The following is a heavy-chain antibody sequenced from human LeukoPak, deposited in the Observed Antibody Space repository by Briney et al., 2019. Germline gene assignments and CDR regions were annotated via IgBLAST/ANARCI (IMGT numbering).Heavy chain of an antibody. D-gene: IGHD3-10*01. J-gene: IGHJ4*02. V-gene: IGHV3-48*03. Sequence: GGSLRLSCAASGFTFSSYEMNWVRQAPGKGLEWVSYISGSGSTIYYADSVKGRFTISRDNSKNTLYLQMNSLRAEDTAVYYCAKVGSYYYGSGSLNPGIDYWGQGTLVTVSS. CDR2: ISGSGSTI. CDR3: AKVGSYYYGSGSLNPGIDY. CDR1: GFTFSSYE.